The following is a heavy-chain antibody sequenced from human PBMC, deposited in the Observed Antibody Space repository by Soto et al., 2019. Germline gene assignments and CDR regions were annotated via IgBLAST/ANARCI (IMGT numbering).Heavy chain of an antibody. V-gene: IGHV3-21*01. CDR1: GFTFSSYS. J-gene: IGHJ5*02. D-gene: IGHD1-26*01. Sequence: EVQLVESGGGLVKPGGSLRLSCAASGFTFSSYSMNWVRQAPGKGPEWVSSISVSSTFKYYADSVKGRFTVSRDNAKNSLYLQMSSLRAADTALYYCVRSDVAVGYWFDPSGQGTLVTVSS. CDR2: ISVSSTFK. CDR3: VRSDVAVGYWFDP.